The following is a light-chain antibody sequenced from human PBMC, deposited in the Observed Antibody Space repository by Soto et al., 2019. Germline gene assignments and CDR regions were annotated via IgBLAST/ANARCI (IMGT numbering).Light chain of an antibody. CDR1: QSVSSY. CDR3: HQRSHWPPT. V-gene: IGKV3-11*01. Sequence: EIVLTQSPATLSLSPGERATLSCRASQSVSSYLAWYQQKPGQAPRLLIYDASNRATGIPARFSGSGSGTDFTLTISSLEPEDFAVYYWHQRSHWPPTFGPGTKVDIK. J-gene: IGKJ3*01. CDR2: DAS.